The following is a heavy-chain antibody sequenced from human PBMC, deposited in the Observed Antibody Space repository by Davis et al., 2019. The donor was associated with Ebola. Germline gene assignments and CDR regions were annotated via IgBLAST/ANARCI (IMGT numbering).Heavy chain of an antibody. J-gene: IGHJ4*02. CDR3: ARAGITVAGAIDY. CDR2: ISGYNGNT. D-gene: IGHD6-19*01. CDR1: GFTFSSYA. V-gene: IGHV1-18*01. Sequence: MPGGSLRLSCAASGFTFSSYAMRWVRQAPGQGLEWMGWISGYNGNTNYAQKLQGRVTMTTDTSTSTAYMELRSLRSDDTAVYYCARAGITVAGAIDYWGQGTLVTVSS.